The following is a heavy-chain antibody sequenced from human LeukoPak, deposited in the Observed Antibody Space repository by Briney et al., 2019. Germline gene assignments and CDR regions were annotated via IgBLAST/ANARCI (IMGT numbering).Heavy chain of an antibody. V-gene: IGHV1-2*02. Sequence: GASVKVSCKASGYTFTGYYMHWVRQAPGQGLEWMGWINPNSGGTNYAQKFQGRVTIIRDTSISTAYMELSRLRSDDTAVYYCATDIVVVTATQEKGDYWGQGTLVTVSS. CDR2: INPNSGGT. J-gene: IGHJ4*02. D-gene: IGHD2-21*02. CDR1: GYTFTGYY. CDR3: ATDIVVVTATQEKGDY.